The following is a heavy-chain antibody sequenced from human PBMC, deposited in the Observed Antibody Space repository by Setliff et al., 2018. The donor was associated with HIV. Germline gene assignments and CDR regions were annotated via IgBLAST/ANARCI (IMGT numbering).Heavy chain of an antibody. CDR1: GYSVNSDYL. J-gene: IGHJ5*02. V-gene: IGHV4-38-2*02. CDR2: IYHDGKT. D-gene: IGHD3-22*01. CDR3: ASRVYYYDSSRVLREEGFDP. Sequence: SETLSLTCTVSGYSVNSDYLWCWIRQPPGKGLEWTGSIYHDGKTYYNPSLKSRLTISVDTPKNQFSLKLNSVTAADTAVYYCASRVYYYDSSRVLREEGFDPWGQGTLVTVSS.